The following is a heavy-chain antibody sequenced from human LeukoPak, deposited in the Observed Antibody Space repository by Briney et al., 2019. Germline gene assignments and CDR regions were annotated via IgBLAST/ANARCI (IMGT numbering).Heavy chain of an antibody. CDR1: GGSISSYY. D-gene: IGHD3-22*01. CDR2: IYTSGSS. Sequence: SETLSLACTVSGGSISSYYWSWIRQPAGKGLEWIGRIYTSGSSNYNPSLKSRVTMSVDTSKNQFSLKLSSVAAADTAVYYCAREHYYDSSGYTVWGQGTLVTVSS. J-gene: IGHJ4*02. V-gene: IGHV4-4*07. CDR3: AREHYYDSSGYTV.